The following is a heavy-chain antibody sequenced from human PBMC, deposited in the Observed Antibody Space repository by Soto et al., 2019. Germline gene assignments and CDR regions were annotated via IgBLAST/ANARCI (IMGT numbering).Heavy chain of an antibody. V-gene: IGHV3-23*01. CDR1: GFPFSSYV. Sequence: GVSLRLSCSASGFPFSSYVMSWVRQAPGKGLEWDSGISGGGSNTFYADSVKGRFTISRDNSKNTLLLQMNSLGAEDTAVYYCAKDSNEYSSSLRGHYFVYWCPGVGVTVSS. J-gene: IGHJ4*02. CDR3: AKDSNEYSSSLRGHYFVY. D-gene: IGHD4-4*01. CDR2: ISGGGSNT.